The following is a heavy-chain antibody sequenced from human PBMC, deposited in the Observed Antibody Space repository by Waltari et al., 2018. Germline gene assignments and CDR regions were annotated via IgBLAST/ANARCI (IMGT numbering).Heavy chain of an antibody. J-gene: IGHJ4*02. V-gene: IGHV3-30*16. CDR3: ARGRFLEWLLVGDFDY. D-gene: IGHD3-3*01. CDR1: GFTFLSYA. CDR2: ISDDGGNK. Sequence: QVQLVESGGGVVQPGRSLRLSFAPLGFTFLSYALPWVRPAPGKGVEGEAVISDDGGNKNYADAVKGRFTSSRDNAKATLYLQRNSLGAEDTDVYYCARGRFLEWLLVGDFDYWGQGTLVTVSS.